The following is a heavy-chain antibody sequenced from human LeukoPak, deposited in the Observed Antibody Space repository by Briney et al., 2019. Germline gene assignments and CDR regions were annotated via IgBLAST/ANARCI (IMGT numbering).Heavy chain of an antibody. J-gene: IGHJ5*01. Sequence: GGSLRLSCAASGFTFSSYWVHWVRQAPRKGLVWVSRINSDGSSTSYADSVKGRFTISRDNAKNTLYLQMNSLRAEDTAVYYCARSIKRINWFDSWGQGTLVTVSS. CDR1: GFTFSSYW. CDR3: ARSIKRINWFDS. D-gene: IGHD1-14*01. V-gene: IGHV3-74*01. CDR2: INSDGSST.